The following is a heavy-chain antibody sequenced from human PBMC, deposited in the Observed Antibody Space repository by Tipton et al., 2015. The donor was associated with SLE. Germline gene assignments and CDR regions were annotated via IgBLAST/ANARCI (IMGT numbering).Heavy chain of an antibody. V-gene: IGHV3-33*06. Sequence: SLRLSCAASGFTFSSYGMHWVRQAPGKGLEWVAVIWYDGSNKYYADSVKGRFTISRDNSKNTLYLQMNSLRAEDTAVYYCAKVDIVATTFDYWGQGTLVTVSS. D-gene: IGHD5-12*01. CDR3: AKVDIVATTFDY. J-gene: IGHJ4*02. CDR2: IWYDGSNK. CDR1: GFTFSSYG.